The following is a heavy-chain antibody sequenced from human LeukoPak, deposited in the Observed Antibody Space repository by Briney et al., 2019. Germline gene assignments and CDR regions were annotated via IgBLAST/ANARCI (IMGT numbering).Heavy chain of an antibody. D-gene: IGHD2-2*01. CDR2: IYSGGST. Sequence: GGSLRLSCAASGFTVSSNYMGWVRQAPGKGLEWVSVIYSGGSTYYADSVKGRFTISRDNSKNTLYLQMNSLRAEDTAVYYCARHSSTSCYWCFDYWGQGTLVTVSS. CDR1: GFTVSSNY. CDR3: ARHSSTSCYWCFDY. J-gene: IGHJ4*02. V-gene: IGHV3-53*01.